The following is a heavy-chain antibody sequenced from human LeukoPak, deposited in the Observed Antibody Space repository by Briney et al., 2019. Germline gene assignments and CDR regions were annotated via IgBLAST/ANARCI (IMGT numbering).Heavy chain of an antibody. CDR2: ISGSGGST. Sequence: PGGSLRLSCAASGFTFSSYAMSWVRQAPGKGLEWVSAISGSGGSTYYADSVKGRFTISRDNSKNTLYLQMNSLRAEDTAVYYCAKDHYCDSSGKVWEPYYFDYWGQGTLVTVSS. V-gene: IGHV3-23*01. CDR3: AKDHYCDSSGKVWEPYYFDY. J-gene: IGHJ4*02. CDR1: GFTFSSYA. D-gene: IGHD3-22*01.